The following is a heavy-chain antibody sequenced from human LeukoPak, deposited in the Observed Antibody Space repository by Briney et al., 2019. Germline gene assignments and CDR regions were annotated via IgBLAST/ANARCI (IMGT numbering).Heavy chain of an antibody. D-gene: IGHD3-10*01. V-gene: IGHV5-10-1*01. J-gene: IGHJ4*02. CDR3: ARRVGASYYYGSGSYNY. CDR2: IDPSDSYT. Sequence: GESLKISCKDSGYSFTSYWISWVRQMPGKGLECMERIDPSDSYTNYSPSFQGHVTISADKSISTAYLQWSSLKASDTAMYYCARRVGASYYYGSGSYNYWGQGTLVTVSS. CDR1: GYSFTSYW.